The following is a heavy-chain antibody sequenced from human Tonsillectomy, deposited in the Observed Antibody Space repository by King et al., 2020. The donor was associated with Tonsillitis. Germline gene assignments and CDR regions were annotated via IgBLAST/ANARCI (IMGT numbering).Heavy chain of an antibody. CDR1: GFTFTGYY. V-gene: IGHV1-2*02. CDR3: ARDVGGYSYGLFNY. CDR2: INPNSGVT. Sequence: QLVQSGADVKKPGASVKVSCKASGFTFTGYYIHWVRQAPGQGLEWMGWINPNSGVTNDAQRFQARVTMTRDTSISTAYMELSRLTSDDTAMFYCARDVGGYSYGLFNYWGQGTLVTVSS. J-gene: IGHJ4*02. D-gene: IGHD5-18*01.